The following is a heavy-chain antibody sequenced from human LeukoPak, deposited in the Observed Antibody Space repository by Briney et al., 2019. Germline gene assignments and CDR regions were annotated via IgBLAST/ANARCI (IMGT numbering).Heavy chain of an antibody. J-gene: IGHJ4*02. CDR3: AIYSGYEYYFDY. V-gene: IGHV1-69*13. D-gene: IGHD5-12*01. CDR2: IIPIFGTA. CDR1: GGTFSSYA. Sequence: PSVKVSCKASGGTFSSYAISWVRQAPGQGLEWMGGIIPIFGTANYAQKFQGRVTITADESTSTAYMELSSLRSEDTAVYYCAIYSGYEYYFDYWGQGTLVTVSS.